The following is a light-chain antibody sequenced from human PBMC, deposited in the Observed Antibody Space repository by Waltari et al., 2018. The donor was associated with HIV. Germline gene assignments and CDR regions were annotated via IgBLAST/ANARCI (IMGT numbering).Light chain of an antibody. CDR2: DAA. CDR3: QQYNIRPRGNT. CDR1: QSVGSN. Sequence: DIVMTQSPAILSVSPGERVTLSCRASQSVGSNLAGYQQKLGQAPRLLIDDAATRAAEIPVRVSGSGSGTEFTRTIDSLQSEDFATYYCQQYNIRPRGNTFGQGTKLQIK. J-gene: IGKJ2*01. V-gene: IGKV3-15*01.